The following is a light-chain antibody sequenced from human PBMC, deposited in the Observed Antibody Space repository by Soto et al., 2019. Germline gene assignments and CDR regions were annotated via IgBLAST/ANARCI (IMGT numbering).Light chain of an antibody. CDR2: EVS. J-gene: IGLJ1*01. V-gene: IGLV2-14*01. CDR1: SSDVGAYNY. Sequence: QSPLTQPASVSGSPGQSITISCTGTSSDVGAYNYVSWYQQHPGKAPKLMIYEVSNRPAGVSNRFSGSKSGNTASLTISGLQAEDEADYYCTSYISISPYVFGTGTKVTVL. CDR3: TSYISISPYV.